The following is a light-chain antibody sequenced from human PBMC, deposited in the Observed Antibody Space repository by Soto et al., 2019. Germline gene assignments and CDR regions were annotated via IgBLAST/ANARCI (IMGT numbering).Light chain of an antibody. CDR3: LHDYSFPYT. J-gene: IGKJ2*01. Sequence: AIQLTQSPSSLSASVGDRVTITCRASQGIRNDLGWYQQKSGRAPKLLIFGASTLQSGVPSRFSGSGSGTDFTLTISSLQPEDFATYYCLHDYSFPYTFGQGTKVDI. CDR2: GAS. CDR1: QGIRND. V-gene: IGKV1-6*01.